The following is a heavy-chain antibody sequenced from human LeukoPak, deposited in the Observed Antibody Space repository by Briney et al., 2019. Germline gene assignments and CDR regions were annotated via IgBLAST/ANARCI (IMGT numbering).Heavy chain of an antibody. Sequence: GGSLGLSCAASGFTVSSNYMSWVRQAPGKGLEWVSVIYSGGSTYYADSVKGRFTISRDNSKNTLYLQMNSLRAEDTAVYYCARDSNGYNGIDYWGQGTLVTVSS. D-gene: IGHD5-24*01. CDR2: IYSGGST. CDR1: GFTVSSNY. CDR3: ARDSNGYNGIDY. J-gene: IGHJ4*02. V-gene: IGHV3-53*01.